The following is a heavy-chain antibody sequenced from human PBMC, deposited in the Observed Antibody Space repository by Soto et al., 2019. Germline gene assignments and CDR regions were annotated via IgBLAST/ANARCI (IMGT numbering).Heavy chain of an antibody. Sequence: GGSLRLSCAASGFTFSSYSMNWVRQAPGKGLEWVSSISSSSSYIYYADSVKGRFTISRDNAKNSLYLQMNSLRAEDTAVYYCARGRVVPAAISHPSDYGMDVWGQGTTVTVSS. V-gene: IGHV3-21*01. CDR1: GFTFSSYS. J-gene: IGHJ6*02. CDR3: ARGRVVPAAISHPSDYGMDV. D-gene: IGHD2-2*01. CDR2: ISSSSSYI.